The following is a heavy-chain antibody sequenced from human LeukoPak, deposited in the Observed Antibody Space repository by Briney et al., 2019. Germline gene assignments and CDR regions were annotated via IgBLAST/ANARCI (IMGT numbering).Heavy chain of an antibody. CDR1: GFTVSSNF. CDR3: ARDAYKCDSSGCFHYFDY. Sequence: GGSLRLSCAASGFTVSSNFMSWVRQAPGKGLEWVSVIYSGVTTYYADYLKGRFTISRDNSKNTLYLQMDSLRAENTAVYHCARDAYKCDSSGCFHYFDYWGQGTLVTVSS. D-gene: IGHD3-22*01. V-gene: IGHV3-66*01. J-gene: IGHJ4*02. CDR2: IYSGVTT.